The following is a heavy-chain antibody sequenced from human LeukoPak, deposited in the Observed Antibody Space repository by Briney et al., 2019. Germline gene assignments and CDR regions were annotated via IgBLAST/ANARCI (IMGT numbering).Heavy chain of an antibody. D-gene: IGHD3-9*01. CDR2: ISGSGGST. J-gene: IGHJ4*02. CDR1: GFTFSSYA. V-gene: IGHV3-23*01. Sequence: PGGSPRLSCTASGFTFSSYAMSWVRQAPGKGLEWVSAISGSGGSTYYADSVRGRFTISRDNSKNTLYLQMNSLRAEDTAVYYCAKYEPYYDILTGYSQYYFDYWGQGTLVTVSS. CDR3: AKYEPYYDILTGYSQYYFDY.